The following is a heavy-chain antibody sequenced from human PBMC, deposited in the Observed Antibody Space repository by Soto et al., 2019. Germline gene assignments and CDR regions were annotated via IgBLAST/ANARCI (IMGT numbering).Heavy chain of an antibody. Sequence: PSETLSLTCNVSGGAITSDFWSWIRQPPGKGLEWIGYVYYSGAADYNPSLKPRVTISIATSTTQFSLRLASATAADTGVYYCARDHGSYPNTWGQGILVTVSS. J-gene: IGHJ1*01. CDR1: GGAITSDF. CDR3: ARDHGSYPNT. D-gene: IGHD3-16*02. CDR2: VYYSGAA. V-gene: IGHV4-59*01.